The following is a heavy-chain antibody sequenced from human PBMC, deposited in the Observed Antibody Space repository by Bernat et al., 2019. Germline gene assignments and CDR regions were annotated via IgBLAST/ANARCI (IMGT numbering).Heavy chain of an antibody. CDR2: IKSKTDGGTT. CDR1: GFTFSNAR. CDR3: TTATVRGVTGGAFDI. D-gene: IGHD3-10*01. J-gene: IGHJ3*02. V-gene: IGHV3-15*07. Sequence: EVQLVESGGGLVKPGGSLRLSCAASGFTFSNARMNWVRQAPGKGLVWVGRIKSKTDGGTTDYAEHVKGRFTITRDDSKNTLYMEMNSLKTEDTAVYYCTTATVRGVTGGAFDIWGQGTMVTVSS.